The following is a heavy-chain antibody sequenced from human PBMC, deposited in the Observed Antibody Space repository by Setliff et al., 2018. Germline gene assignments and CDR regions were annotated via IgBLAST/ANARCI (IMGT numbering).Heavy chain of an antibody. CDR3: SRLVRYCTRTSCQRASVEDY. J-gene: IGHJ4*02. Sequence: ASVKVSCKASGYTFTNYAINWVRQAPGQGLEWVGWISAYSGNTYYAQKFQGRVTMTTDTSTATAYLELRSLRSDDTAVYYCSRLVRYCTRTSCQRASVEDYWGQGTLVTVSS. CDR2: ISAYSGNT. V-gene: IGHV1-18*01. D-gene: IGHD2-2*01. CDR1: GYTFTNYA.